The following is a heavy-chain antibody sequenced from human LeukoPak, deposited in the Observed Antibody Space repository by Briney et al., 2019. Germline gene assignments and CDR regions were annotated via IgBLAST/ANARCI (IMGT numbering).Heavy chain of an antibody. CDR1: GFTFSRFG. J-gene: IGHJ4*02. CDR2: IRFDATTK. Sequence: GGSLRLSCAASGFTFSRFGMHWVRQAPGRGLEWVAFIRFDATTKYYAHSVRGRFTISRDNSKNTLGLQMNSLRTEDTAVYYCAKDYENYCSSTSCYSGSNSWGQGTLVTVSS. D-gene: IGHD2-2*02. V-gene: IGHV3-30*02. CDR3: AKDYENYCSSTSCYSGSNS.